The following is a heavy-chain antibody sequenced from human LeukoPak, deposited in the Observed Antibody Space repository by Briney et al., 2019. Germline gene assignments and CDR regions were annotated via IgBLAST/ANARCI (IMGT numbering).Heavy chain of an antibody. CDR2: IKTDGSEK. CDR3: ARDDYGWGGHPY. CDR1: GLTFSTYW. V-gene: IGHV3-7*04. D-gene: IGHD3-10*01. J-gene: IGHJ4*02. Sequence: GGTLRLSCAGSGLTFSTYWMTWVRQAPGKGLEWVANIKTDGSEKAYVDSVKGRFTISRDNAKNSLYLQMNSLRVEDTAVYYCARDDYGWGGHPYWGQGTLVTVS.